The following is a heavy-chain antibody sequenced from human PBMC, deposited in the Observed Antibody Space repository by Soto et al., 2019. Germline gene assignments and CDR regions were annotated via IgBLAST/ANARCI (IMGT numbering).Heavy chain of an antibody. CDR2: IIPNSGGT. D-gene: IGHD3-3*01. CDR1: GYTFTSYN. Sequence: SSVKVSCKASGYTFTSYNMHGVRQAPGQGPEWMGWIIPNSGGTNYAQKFQGWVTMTRDTSISTAYMELSRLRSDDTAVYYCARGITIFGVVITGYYYYYMDVWGKGTTVTVSS. V-gene: IGHV1-2*04. CDR3: ARGITIFGVVITGYYYYYMDV. J-gene: IGHJ6*03.